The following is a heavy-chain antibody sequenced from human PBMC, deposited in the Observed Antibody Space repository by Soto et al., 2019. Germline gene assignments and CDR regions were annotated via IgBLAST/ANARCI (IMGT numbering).Heavy chain of an antibody. CDR2: INSDGSTT. V-gene: IGHV3-74*01. D-gene: IGHD3-10*01. CDR3: ARVGYGSGSYHFDY. Sequence: EVQLVESGGGLVQPGGSLRLSCAASGFTFSSCWMHWVRQAPGKGLVWVSRINSDGSTTSYTDSVKGRFTISRDNAKNTLYLQMNSLRAEDTAVYSCARVGYGSGSYHFDYWGQGTLVTVSS. J-gene: IGHJ4*02. CDR1: GFTFSSCW.